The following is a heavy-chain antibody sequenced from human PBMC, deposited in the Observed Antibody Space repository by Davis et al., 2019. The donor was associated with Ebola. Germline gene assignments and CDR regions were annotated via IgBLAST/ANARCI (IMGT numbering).Heavy chain of an antibody. J-gene: IGHJ4*02. Sequence: GESLKISCAPSGFSVSSNYMSWVRQAPGKGLEWVSVIYNGGYTSYADSVKGRFTISRDNSKNTLYLQMNSLRAEDTAVYYCARYRLGGTLRPSLEFWGQGSLVTVSS. CDR3: ARYRLGGTLRPSLEF. CDR1: GFSVSSNY. V-gene: IGHV3-53*01. D-gene: IGHD3-16*01. CDR2: IYNGGYT.